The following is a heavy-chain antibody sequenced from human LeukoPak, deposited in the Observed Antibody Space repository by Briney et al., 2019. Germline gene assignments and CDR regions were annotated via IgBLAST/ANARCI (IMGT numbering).Heavy chain of an antibody. CDR3: ARGKGTSYLSSFDY. V-gene: IGHV4-59*01. CDR2: IYYSGST. Sequence: SETLSLTCTVSGGSISSYYWSWIRQPPGKGLEWIGYIYYSGSTNYNPSLKSRVTISVDTSKNQFSLKLSSVTAADTAVYYCARGKGTSYLSSFDYWGQGTLVTVSS. CDR1: GGSISSYY. J-gene: IGHJ4*02. D-gene: IGHD6-6*01.